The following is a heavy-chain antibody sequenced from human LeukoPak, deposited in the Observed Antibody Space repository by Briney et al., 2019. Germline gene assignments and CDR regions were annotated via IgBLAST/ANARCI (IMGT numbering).Heavy chain of an antibody. CDR2: INPNSGGT. Sequence: ASVKVSCKASGGTFSSYAISWVRQAPGQGLEWMGRINPNSGGTNYAQKFQGRVTMNRDTSISTAYMELSRLRSDDTAVYYCARGARIAAAGKYYFDYWGQGTLVTVSS. CDR3: ARGARIAAAGKYYFDY. V-gene: IGHV1-2*06. CDR1: GGTFSSYA. D-gene: IGHD6-13*01. J-gene: IGHJ4*02.